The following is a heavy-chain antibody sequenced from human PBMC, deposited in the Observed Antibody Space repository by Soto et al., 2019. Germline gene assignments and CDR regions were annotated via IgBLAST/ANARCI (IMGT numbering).Heavy chain of an antibody. CDR3: TTGWSSKDY. CDR1: GFIFSNAW. V-gene: IGHV3-15*01. J-gene: IGHJ4*02. Sequence: GSLRLSCAASGFIFSNAWMSWVRQAPGKGLEWVGRIKSKADGGTTNYAAPVKGRFNISRDGSKNTLYLQMNGLKTEDTAVYYCTTGWSSKDYWSQGTLVTVSS. CDR2: IKSKADGGTT. D-gene: IGHD3-3*01.